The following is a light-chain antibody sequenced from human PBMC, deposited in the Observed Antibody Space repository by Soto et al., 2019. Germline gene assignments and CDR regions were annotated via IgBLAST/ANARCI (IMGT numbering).Light chain of an antibody. Sequence: DIQLTQSPSSLSASVGDRVTITCRASQTIRSFLNWYQHKPGKAPNLLIYSAPTLQGGVHSRFRGSGSGTYFTMTISSLLPDDFATCYCRQSYCLPWTFGQGTKVTI. J-gene: IGKJ1*01. CDR2: SAP. V-gene: IGKV1-39*01. CDR3: RQSYCLPWT. CDR1: QTIRSF.